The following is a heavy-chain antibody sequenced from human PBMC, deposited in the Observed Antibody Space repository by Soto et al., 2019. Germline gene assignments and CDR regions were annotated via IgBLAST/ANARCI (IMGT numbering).Heavy chain of an antibody. CDR1: GYTFTNYG. V-gene: IGHV1-18*01. D-gene: IGHD3-9*01. Sequence: ASVKVSCKASGYTFTNYGISWVRQAPGQGLEWMGWISSYNGNTNYAQKLQGRVTMTTDTSTITAYMELRSLRSDDTAVYYCARSPPGLRYFDCLRLGAFDIWGQRTMVTGSS. CDR2: ISSYNGNT. J-gene: IGHJ3*02. CDR3: ARSPPGLRYFDCLRLGAFDI.